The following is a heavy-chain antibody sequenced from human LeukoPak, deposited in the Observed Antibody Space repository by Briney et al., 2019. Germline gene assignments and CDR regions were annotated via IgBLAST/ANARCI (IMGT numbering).Heavy chain of an antibody. CDR1: GFTFDDYA. Sequence: GGSLRLSCAASGFTFDDYAMHWVRQAPGKGLEWVSLISGDGGSTYYADSVKGRFTISRDNSKNSPYLQMNSLRTEDTALYYCAKDAGGSYEQEHYGMDVWGQGTTVTVSS. J-gene: IGHJ6*02. CDR3: AKDAGGSYEQEHYGMDV. CDR2: ISGDGGST. V-gene: IGHV3-43*02. D-gene: IGHD1-26*01.